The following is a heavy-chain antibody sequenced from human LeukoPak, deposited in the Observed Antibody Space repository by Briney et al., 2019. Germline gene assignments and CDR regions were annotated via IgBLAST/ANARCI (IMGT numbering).Heavy chain of an antibody. D-gene: IGHD3-22*01. CDR3: ARDSSIGSSGYYYVRYYGMDV. J-gene: IGHJ6*02. CDR2: IKQDGSEK. V-gene: IGHV3-7*01. Sequence: GGSLRLSCAASGFTFSSYWMSWVRQAPGKGLEWVANIKQDGSEKYYVDSVKGRFTISRDNAKNSLYLQMNSLRAEDTAVYYCARDSSIGSSGYYYVRYYGMDVWGQGTTVTVSS. CDR1: GFTFSSYW.